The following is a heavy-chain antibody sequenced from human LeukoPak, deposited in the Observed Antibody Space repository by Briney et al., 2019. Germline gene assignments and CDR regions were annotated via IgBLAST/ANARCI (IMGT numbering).Heavy chain of an antibody. CDR3: AREDGIAVAGTDAFDI. J-gene: IGHJ3*02. V-gene: IGHV7-4-1*01. CDR2: INTNTGNP. D-gene: IGHD6-19*01. Sequence: ASVKVSCKASGYTFTSCAMNWVRQAPGQGLEWMGWINTNTGNPMYAQGFTGRFVLSLDTSVSTAYLQNCSLRAEDTAVYYCAREDGIAVAGTDAFDIWGQGTMVTVSS. CDR1: GYTFTSCA.